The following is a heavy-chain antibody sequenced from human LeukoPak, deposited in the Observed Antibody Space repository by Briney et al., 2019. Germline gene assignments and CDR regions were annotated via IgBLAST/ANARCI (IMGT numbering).Heavy chain of an antibody. V-gene: IGHV4-39*07. Sequence: SETLSLTCTVSGGSISSSSYYWGWIRQPPGKGLEWIGSIYYSGSTYYNPSLKSRVTISVDTSKNQFSLKLSSVTAADTAVYYCARDHYDFWSGYRSYYYYYGMDVWGQGTTVTVSS. CDR2: IYYSGST. J-gene: IGHJ6*02. CDR3: ARDHYDFWSGYRSYYYYYGMDV. D-gene: IGHD3-3*01. CDR1: GGSISSSSYY.